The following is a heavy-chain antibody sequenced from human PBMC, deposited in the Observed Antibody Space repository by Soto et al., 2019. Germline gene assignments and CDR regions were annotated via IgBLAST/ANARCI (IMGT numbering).Heavy chain of an antibody. CDR1: GGSISSYY. CDR3: ARHPLYTHAAFDI. CDR2: IYYSGST. V-gene: IGHV4-59*08. J-gene: IGHJ3*02. Sequence: QVQLQESGPGLVKPSETLSLTCTVSGGSISSYYWSWIRQPPGKGLEWIGYIYYSGSTNYNPSLKSRVTISVDKSKNPFSLKLSSVTAADTAVYYCARHPLYTHAAFDIWGQGTMVTVSS.